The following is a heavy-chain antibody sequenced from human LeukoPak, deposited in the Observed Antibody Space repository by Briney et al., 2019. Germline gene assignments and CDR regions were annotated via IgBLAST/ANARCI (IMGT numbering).Heavy chain of an antibody. CDR2: ISGSGGST. Sequence: PGGSLRLSCAASGFTFSSYAMSWVRQAQGKGLEWVSRISGSGGSTYYADSVKGRFTISRDNSKNTLYLQMNSLRAEDTAVYYCARPYESPGYSSSWSPSDYWGQGTLVTVS. J-gene: IGHJ4*02. CDR3: ARPYESPGYSSSWSPSDY. V-gene: IGHV3-23*01. D-gene: IGHD6-13*01. CDR1: GFTFSSYA.